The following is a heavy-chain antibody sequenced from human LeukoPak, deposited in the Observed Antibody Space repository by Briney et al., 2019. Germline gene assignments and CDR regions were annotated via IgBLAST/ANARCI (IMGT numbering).Heavy chain of an antibody. CDR1: GGSISRNY. CDR2: IYTTGST. D-gene: IGHD6-6*01. CDR3: AREPQKYSGSEYYFDF. V-gene: IGHV4-4*07. J-gene: IGHJ4*02. Sequence: SETLSLTCTVSGGSISRNYWSWIRQPAGKGLEWIGRIYTTGSTNYNPSLKSRVTISVDKSKKQLSLRLTSVTGADTGVYYCAREPQKYSGSEYYFDFWGQGTLVTVSS.